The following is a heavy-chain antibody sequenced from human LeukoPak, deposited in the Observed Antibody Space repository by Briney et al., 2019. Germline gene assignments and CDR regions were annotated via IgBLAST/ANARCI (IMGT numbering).Heavy chain of an antibody. Sequence: GASVKVSCKASGYTFTSHGISWVRQAPGQGLEWMGWISAYNGNTNYAQKLQGRVTMTTDTSTSTAYMELRSLRSDDTAVYYCARDGHCSSTSCYPYYYYGMDVWGQGTTVTVSS. CDR1: GYTFTSHG. V-gene: IGHV1-18*01. J-gene: IGHJ6*02. CDR3: ARDGHCSSTSCYPYYYYGMDV. CDR2: ISAYNGNT. D-gene: IGHD2-2*01.